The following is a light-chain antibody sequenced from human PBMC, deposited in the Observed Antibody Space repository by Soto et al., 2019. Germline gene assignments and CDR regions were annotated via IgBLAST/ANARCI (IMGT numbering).Light chain of an antibody. CDR1: NIGSRS. J-gene: IGLJ2*01. CDR3: QVWDSNTDHL. V-gene: IGLV3-21*02. Sequence: SSALTPPPSVSVTPGQTATITCGGPNIGSRSVHWYQLKPRQAPVLVVFDDSDRPSGIPERFSGSNSGNTATLTINRVEGGDEADYFCQVWDSNTDHLFGGGTKVTGL. CDR2: DDS.